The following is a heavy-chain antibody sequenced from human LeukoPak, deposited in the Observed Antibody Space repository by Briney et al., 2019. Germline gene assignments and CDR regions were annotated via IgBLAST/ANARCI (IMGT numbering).Heavy chain of an antibody. CDR2: ISSSSSYI. J-gene: IGHJ4*02. CDR3: ARERARWLPIDY. D-gene: IGHD5-24*01. CDR1: GFTVGSYS. Sequence: GRSLRLSCAASGFTVGSYSMNWVRQAPGGGLEWVSSISSSSSYIYYADSVKGRFTISRDNAKNSLYLQMNRLRAEDTAVYYCARERARWLPIDYWGEGTLVTVFS. V-gene: IGHV3-21*01.